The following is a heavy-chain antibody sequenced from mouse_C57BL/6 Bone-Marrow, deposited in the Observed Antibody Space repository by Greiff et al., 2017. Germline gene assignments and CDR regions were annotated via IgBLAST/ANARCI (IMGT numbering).Heavy chain of an antibody. Sequence: VQLQQPGAELVKPGASVKLSCKASGYTFTSYWMPWVKQRPGQGLEWIGMIHPNSGSTNYNEKFKSKATLTVDKSSSTAYMQLSSLTSEDSAVYYCARRGITTVVATGDYWGQGTSVTVSS. CDR2: IHPNSGST. CDR3: ARRGITTVVATGDY. J-gene: IGHJ4*01. D-gene: IGHD1-1*01. CDR1: GYTFTSYW. V-gene: IGHV1-64*01.